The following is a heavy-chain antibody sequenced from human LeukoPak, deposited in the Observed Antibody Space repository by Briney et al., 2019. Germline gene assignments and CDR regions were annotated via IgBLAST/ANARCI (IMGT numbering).Heavy chain of an antibody. Sequence: PSETVSLTCSVSGGSIAVNHYYWGWIRQPPGKGLEWIGSGLYTGNTYSNPSLRSRVTISVDTSKNEFSLKMNSVTAADTAVYYCAREHRSSKYFDSWGQGALMIVSS. CDR1: GGSIAVNHYY. CDR3: AREHRSSKYFDS. D-gene: IGHD6-6*01. CDR2: GLYTGNT. J-gene: IGHJ4*02. V-gene: IGHV4-39*02.